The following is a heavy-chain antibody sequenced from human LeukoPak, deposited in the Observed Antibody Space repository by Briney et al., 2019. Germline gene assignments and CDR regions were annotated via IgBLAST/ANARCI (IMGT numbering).Heavy chain of an antibody. CDR2: IIPIFGTA. CDR3: ARGDHSYYDSSGYYYPGSLDY. Sequence: GASVKVSCKASGGTFSSYAISWVRQAPGQGLEWMGGIIPIFGTANYAQKFQGRVTITTDESTSTAYMELSSLRSEDTAVYYCARGDHSYYDSSGYYYPGSLDYWGQGTLVTVSS. V-gene: IGHV1-69*05. J-gene: IGHJ4*02. D-gene: IGHD3-22*01. CDR1: GGTFSSYA.